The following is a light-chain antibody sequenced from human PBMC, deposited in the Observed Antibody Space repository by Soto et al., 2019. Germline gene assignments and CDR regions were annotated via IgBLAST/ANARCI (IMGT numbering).Light chain of an antibody. V-gene: IGKV1-39*01. J-gene: IGKJ1*01. CDR1: QDISHY. CDR2: AAS. Sequence: DIQMTQSPCSLSASVGDRVTITCQASQDISHYLNWYQQKPGKAPKLLIYAASSLQSGVPSRFSGSGSGTDFTLTISSLQPEDFATYYCQQSYSTPWTFGQGTKVDVK. CDR3: QQSYSTPWT.